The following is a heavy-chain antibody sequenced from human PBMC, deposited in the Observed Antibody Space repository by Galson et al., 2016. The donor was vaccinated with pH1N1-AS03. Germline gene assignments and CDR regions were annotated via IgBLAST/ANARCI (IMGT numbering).Heavy chain of an antibody. J-gene: IGHJ4*02. CDR3: ARPRSIAVAGAD. D-gene: IGHD6-19*01. Sequence: TANYAQKFQGRVTITADESTSTVYMELSSLRAEDTAVYYCARPRSIAVAGADWGQGTLVTVSS. CDR2: TA. V-gene: IGHV1-69*01.